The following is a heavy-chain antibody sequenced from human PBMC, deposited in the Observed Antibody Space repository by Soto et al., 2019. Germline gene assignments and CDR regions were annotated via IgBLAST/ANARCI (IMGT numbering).Heavy chain of an antibody. CDR2: ILAGGST. D-gene: IGHD1-1*01. CDR1: GFICSGYD. J-gene: IGHJ3*01. CDR3: AKATAPGAAAFDF. Sequence: PGGSLRLSXAASGFICSGYDMSWVRQAPGKGLVWVSTILAGGSTYYADSVKGRFTIARDRSTNTVFLQMNSLTAGDTAVYYCAKATAPGAAAFDFCGQVTMVTVS. V-gene: IGHV3-23*01.